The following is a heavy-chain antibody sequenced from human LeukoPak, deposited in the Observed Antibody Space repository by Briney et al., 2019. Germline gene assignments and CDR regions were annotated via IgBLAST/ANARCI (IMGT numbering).Heavy chain of an antibody. CDR2: IWYDGSNK. CDR3: AKDPKGVGATPSIDY. Sequence: GGSLRLSCAASGFTFSSYGMHWVRQAPGKGLEWVAVIWYDGSNKYYADSVKGRFTISRDNSKNTLYLQMNSLRAEDTAVYYCAKDPKGVGATPSIDYWGQGTLVTVSS. J-gene: IGHJ4*02. V-gene: IGHV3-33*06. D-gene: IGHD1-26*01. CDR1: GFTFSSYG.